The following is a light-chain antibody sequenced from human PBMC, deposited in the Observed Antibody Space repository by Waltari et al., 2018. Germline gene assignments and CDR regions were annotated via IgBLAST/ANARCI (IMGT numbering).Light chain of an antibody. J-gene: IGLJ3*02. V-gene: IGLV2-14*01. CDR3: NSYAGSSSWV. CDR1: SSDVGFSNS. Sequence: QSDLTQPASVSGSPGQSITISCTGTSSDVGFSNSVSWYQQHPGKAPKLMIYDVSERPSGVSNRFSGSKSGNTASLTISGLQAEDEADYYCNSYAGSSSWVFGGGTKLTVL. CDR2: DVS.